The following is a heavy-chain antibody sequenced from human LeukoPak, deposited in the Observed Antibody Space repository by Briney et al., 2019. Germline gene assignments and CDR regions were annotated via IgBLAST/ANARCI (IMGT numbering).Heavy chain of an antibody. J-gene: IGHJ5*02. CDR2: IYYHENT. V-gene: IGHV4-39*07. Sequence: SETLSLTCTVSGGSISSSSDYWGWIRQAPGKGLEWIGSIYYHENTYYNSSLKSRVTISVDTSKNQFSLKLNSVTAADTALYYCARDSLRIQSGTTPWGQGTLVTVSS. D-gene: IGHD1-1*01. CDR1: GGSISSSSDY. CDR3: ARDSLRIQSGTTP.